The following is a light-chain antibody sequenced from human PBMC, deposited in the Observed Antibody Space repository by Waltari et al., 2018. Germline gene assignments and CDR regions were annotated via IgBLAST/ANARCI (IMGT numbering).Light chain of an antibody. V-gene: IGLV2-11*01. CDR3: CSYADTSTYV. Sequence: QSALTQPRSVCGSPGQSVTISCTGTSRDVGTYTYVPWYQQHPGKAPKVIIYDVYKRPSGVPDRFSGSKSGNTASLTISGLQAEDGADYYCCSYADTSTYVFGTGTQVLVL. CDR1: SRDVGTYTY. J-gene: IGLJ1*01. CDR2: DVY.